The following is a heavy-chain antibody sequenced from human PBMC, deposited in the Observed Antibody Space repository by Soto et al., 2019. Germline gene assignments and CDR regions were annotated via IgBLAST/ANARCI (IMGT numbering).Heavy chain of an antibody. CDR3: ARGTSWQLPFDY. CDR2: ISYSGST. CDR1: SDSISSYY. Sequence: SETLSLTCTVSSDSISSYYCSWIRQPPGKRLEWIGYISYSGSTDYNPSLKSRVTISGDTSKNQFSLKMSSVTAADTAVYYCARGTSWQLPFDYWGKGTLVTVSS. J-gene: IGHJ4*02. V-gene: IGHV4-59*01. D-gene: IGHD6-13*01.